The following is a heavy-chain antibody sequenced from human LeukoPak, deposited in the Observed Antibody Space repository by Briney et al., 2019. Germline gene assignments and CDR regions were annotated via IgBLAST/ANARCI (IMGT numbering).Heavy chain of an antibody. Sequence: GGSLRLSCAASGFTFSDYSMNWVRQAPGKGLEWVSYISSNSRTINYADSVKGRFTISRDNAKNALYLQMNSLRDEDTAVYYCARDYVYALDVWGQGTMVTVSS. J-gene: IGHJ3*01. CDR1: GFTFSDYS. CDR3: ARDYVYALDV. CDR2: ISSNSRTI. V-gene: IGHV3-48*02. D-gene: IGHD3-16*01.